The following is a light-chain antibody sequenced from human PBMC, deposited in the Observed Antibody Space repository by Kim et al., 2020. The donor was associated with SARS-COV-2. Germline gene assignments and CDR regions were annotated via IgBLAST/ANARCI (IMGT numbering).Light chain of an antibody. Sequence: LSQPASVSGSPGQSITISCTGTSSDVGGYNCVSWYQQHPGKAPKLMIHDVSNRPSGISTRFSGSKSGNTASLTIFGLQAEDEADYYCSSYTSSRTLVFGGGTQLTVL. V-gene: IGLV2-14*03. J-gene: IGLJ3*02. CDR2: DVS. CDR3: SSYTSSRTLV. CDR1: SSDVGGYNC.